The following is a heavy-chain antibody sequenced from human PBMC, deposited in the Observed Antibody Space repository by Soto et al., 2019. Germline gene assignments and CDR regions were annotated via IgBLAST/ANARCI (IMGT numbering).Heavy chain of an antibody. CDR2: ISGSGGST. CDR3: AKVQVWYDDFWSGSQFLGVDY. D-gene: IGHD3-3*01. CDR1: GFTFSSYA. V-gene: IGHV3-23*01. Sequence: PGGSLRLSCAASGFTFSSYAMSWVRQAPGKGLEWVSAISGSGGSTYYADSVKGRFTISRDNSKNTLYLQMNSLRAEDTAVYYCAKVQVWYDDFWSGSQFLGVDYWGQGTLVTVSS. J-gene: IGHJ4*02.